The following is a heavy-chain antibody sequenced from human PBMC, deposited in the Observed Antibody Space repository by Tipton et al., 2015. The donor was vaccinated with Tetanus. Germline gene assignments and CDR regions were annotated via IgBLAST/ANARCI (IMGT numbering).Heavy chain of an antibody. Sequence: TLSLTCTVSGGSMRGDHWSWIRQPPGKGLEWLGHTYYSGRMNYNPSLKSRVTISVGASRNQFSLTLNSVTAADTAFYYCARICCLQHNKPAFDIWGQGTLVTVSS. CDR2: TYYSGRM. V-gene: IGHV4-59*01. CDR1: GGSMRGDH. J-gene: IGHJ3*02. CDR3: ARICCLQHNKPAFDI. D-gene: IGHD1-1*01.